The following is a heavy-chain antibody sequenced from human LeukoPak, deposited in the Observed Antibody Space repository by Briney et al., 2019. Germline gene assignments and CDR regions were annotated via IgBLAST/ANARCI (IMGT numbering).Heavy chain of an antibody. CDR1: GFTVSNNY. J-gene: IGHJ4*02. V-gene: IGHV3-30-3*01. D-gene: IGHD3-22*01. CDR2: ISYDGSNK. Sequence: GGSLRLSCAASGFTVSNNYMSWVRQAPGKGLEWVAVISYDGSNKYYADSVKGRFTISRDNSKNTLYLQMNSLRAEDTAVYYCARDFFYYDSSGYDPYFDYWGQGTLVTVSS. CDR3: ARDFFYYDSSGYDPYFDY.